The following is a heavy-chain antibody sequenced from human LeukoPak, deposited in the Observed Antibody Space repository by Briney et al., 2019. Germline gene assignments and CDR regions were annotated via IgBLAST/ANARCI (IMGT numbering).Heavy chain of an antibody. CDR3: ARLVRGVIVRIDY. J-gene: IGHJ4*02. D-gene: IGHD3-10*01. Sequence: KPGGSLRLSCAASGFTFSSYNMNWVRQAPEKGLEWVSSISSSSSYIYYADSVKGRFTISRDNAKNSLYLQMNNLRAEDTAVYYCARLVRGVIVRIDYWGQGTLVTVSS. CDR1: GFTFSSYN. V-gene: IGHV3-21*01. CDR2: ISSSSSYI.